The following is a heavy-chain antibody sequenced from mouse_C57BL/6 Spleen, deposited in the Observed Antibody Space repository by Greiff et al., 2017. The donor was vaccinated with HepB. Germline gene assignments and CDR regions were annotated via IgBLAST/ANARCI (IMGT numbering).Heavy chain of an antibody. CDR2: IDPANGNT. D-gene: IGHD1-1*01. Sequence: VQLKESVAELVRPGASVKLSCTASGFNIKNTYMHWVKQRPEQGLEWIGRIDPANGNTKYAPKFQGKATITADTSSNTAYLQLSSLTSEDTAIYYCASPHYYGSSQGFAYWGQGTLVTVSA. CDR1: GFNIKNTY. J-gene: IGHJ3*01. V-gene: IGHV14-3*01. CDR3: ASPHYYGSSQGFAY.